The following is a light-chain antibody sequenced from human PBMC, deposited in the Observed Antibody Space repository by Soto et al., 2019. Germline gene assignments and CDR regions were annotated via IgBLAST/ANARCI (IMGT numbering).Light chain of an antibody. CDR1: SSDVGGYNY. V-gene: IGLV2-14*01. J-gene: IGLJ1*01. CDR2: DVS. CDR3: SSYTSSSTRV. Sequence: QSALTQPASVSGSPGQSITISCTGTSSDVGGYNYVSWYQQHPGKAPKLMIYDVSNRPSGVSNRFSGSKSGNTASLTISGLQAEDEADYYFSSYTSSSTRVFGTGTKFTVL.